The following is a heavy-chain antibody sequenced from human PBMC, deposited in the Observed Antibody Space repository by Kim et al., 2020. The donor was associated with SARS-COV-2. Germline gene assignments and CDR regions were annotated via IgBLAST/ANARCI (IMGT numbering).Heavy chain of an antibody. J-gene: IGHJ4*02. CDR1: GYTFTSYY. Sequence: ASVKVSCKASGYTFTSYYMHWVRQAPGQGLEWMGIINPSGGSTSYAQKFQGRVTMTRDTSTSTVYMELSSLRSEDTAVYYCARDQEGPHYDILTGYYDKFDYWGQGTLVTVSS. CDR2: INPSGGST. D-gene: IGHD3-9*01. V-gene: IGHV1-46*01. CDR3: ARDQEGPHYDILTGYYDKFDY.